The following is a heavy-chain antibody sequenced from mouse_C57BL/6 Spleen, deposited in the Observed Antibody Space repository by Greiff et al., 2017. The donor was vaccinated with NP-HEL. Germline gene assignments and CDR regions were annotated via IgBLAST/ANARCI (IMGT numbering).Heavy chain of an antibody. CDR1: GYTFTSYW. D-gene: IGHD2-4*01. CDR3: ARSLYDYDGAWFAY. Sequence: VQLQQSGAELVKPGASVKLSCEASGYTFTSYWMHWVKQRPGQGLEWIGMIHPNSGSTNYNEKFKSKATLTVDKSSSTAYMQRSSLTSEDSAVYYCARSLYDYDGAWFAYWGQGTLVTVSA. CDR2: IHPNSGST. J-gene: IGHJ3*01. V-gene: IGHV1-64*01.